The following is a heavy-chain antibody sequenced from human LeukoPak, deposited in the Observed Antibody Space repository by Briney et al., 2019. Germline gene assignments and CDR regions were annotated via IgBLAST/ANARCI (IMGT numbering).Heavy chain of an antibody. CDR2: IKQDGSEE. V-gene: IGHV3-7*01. CDR1: GFIFSNYY. J-gene: IGHJ4*02. CDR3: ARLRGYSYGYGDY. Sequence: GGSLRLSCAASGFIFSNYYVTWVRQAPGKGLEWVARIKQDGSEESYVDSAKGRFTISRDDAQNSVYLQMTSLRAEDTAVYYCARLRGYSYGYGDYWGQGTLVTVSS. D-gene: IGHD5-18*01.